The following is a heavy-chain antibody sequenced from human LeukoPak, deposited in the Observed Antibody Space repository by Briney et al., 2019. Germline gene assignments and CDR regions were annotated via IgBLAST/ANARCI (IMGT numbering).Heavy chain of an antibody. CDR3: AKDRYSSGWYGGYYFDY. J-gene: IGHJ4*02. CDR1: GFTFSSYG. V-gene: IGHV3-30*02. D-gene: IGHD6-19*01. Sequence: GGSLRLSCAASGFTFSSYGMHWVRQAPGKGLEWVAFIRYDGSNKYYADSVKGRFTISRDNSKNTLYLQMNSLRAEDTAVYYCAKDRYSSGWYGGYYFDYWGQGTLVTVSS. CDR2: IRYDGSNK.